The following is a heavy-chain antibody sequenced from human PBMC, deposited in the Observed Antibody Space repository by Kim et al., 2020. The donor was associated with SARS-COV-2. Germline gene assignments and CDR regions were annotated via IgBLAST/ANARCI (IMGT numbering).Heavy chain of an antibody. D-gene: IGHD3-10*01. Sequence: GGSLRLSCAASGFTFSNAWMSWVRQAPGKGLEWVCRIKSKTGGGTTDYAAPVKGRFTISRDDSKKTLYLQMNSLKTEDTAVYYCTNLTWGPYYYGSGGHYWGQGTLVTVSP. V-gene: IGHV3-15*01. CDR2: IKSKTGGGTT. CDR1: GFTFSNAW. J-gene: IGHJ4*02. CDR3: TNLTWGPYYYGSGGHY.